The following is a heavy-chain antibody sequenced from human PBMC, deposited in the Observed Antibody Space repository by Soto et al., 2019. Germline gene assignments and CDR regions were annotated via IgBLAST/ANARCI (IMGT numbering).Heavy chain of an antibody. Sequence: PRGSLRLSCAASGFTFRSFTMNWVRQAPGRGLDWVSTISSNSAYIYYTDALRGRFTISRDNAKNSLHLQMNSLRAEDAAVYYCTRDASRDSSARGWFDPWGPGTLVTVSS. CDR3: TRDASRDSSARGWFDP. D-gene: IGHD6-13*01. J-gene: IGHJ5*02. CDR2: ISSNSAYI. CDR1: GFTFRSFT. V-gene: IGHV3-21*01.